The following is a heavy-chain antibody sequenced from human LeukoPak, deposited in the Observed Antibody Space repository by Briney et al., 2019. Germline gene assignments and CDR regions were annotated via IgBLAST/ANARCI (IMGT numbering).Heavy chain of an antibody. J-gene: IGHJ5*02. CDR3: ARDYYGSGSYFEYNWFDP. CDR2: INAGNGNT. D-gene: IGHD3-10*01. Sequence: ASVKVSCKASRYTFTSYAMHWVRQAPGQRLEWMGWINAGNGNTKYSQKFQGRVTITRDTSASTAYMELSSLRSEDTAVYYCARDYYGSGSYFEYNWFDPWGQGTLVTVSS. V-gene: IGHV1-3*01. CDR1: RYTFTSYA.